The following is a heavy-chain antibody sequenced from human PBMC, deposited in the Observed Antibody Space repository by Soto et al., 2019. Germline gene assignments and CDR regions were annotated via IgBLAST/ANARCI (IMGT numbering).Heavy chain of an antibody. V-gene: IGHV4-38-2*02. J-gene: IGHJ4*02. D-gene: IGHD5-12*01. CDR2: IYYSGST. CDR1: GDSINSAYY. Sequence: ASETLSLTCTVSGDSINSAYYWAWIRQPPGKGLEWIGSIYYSGSTSYNPSLKSRVIISVDTSKSQFSLKLTSVTAADTAVYYCAREGGGSFWGQGTLVTVSS. CDR3: AREGGGSF.